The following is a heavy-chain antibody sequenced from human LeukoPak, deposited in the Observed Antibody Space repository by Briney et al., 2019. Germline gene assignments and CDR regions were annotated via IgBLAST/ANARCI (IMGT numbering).Heavy chain of an antibody. CDR2: THSDGTST. CDR1: GFTFSSYW. D-gene: IGHD6-13*01. V-gene: IGHV3-74*01. Sequence: GGSLRLSCAASGFTFSSYWMHWVRQAPGKGLVWVSRTHSDGTSTRYADSVKGRFTISRDNAKNTLYLQMNSLRAVDAAVYYCARVDGRTNKYSSSWYRPYGPGPFDPWGQGTLVTVSS. CDR3: ARVDGRTNKYSSSWYRPYGPGPFDP. J-gene: IGHJ5*02.